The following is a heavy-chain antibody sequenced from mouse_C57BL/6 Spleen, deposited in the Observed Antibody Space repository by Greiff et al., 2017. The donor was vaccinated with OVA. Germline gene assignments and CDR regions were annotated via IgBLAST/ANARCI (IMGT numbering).Heavy chain of an antibody. V-gene: IGHV1-50*01. J-gene: IGHJ4*01. CDR2: IDPSDSYT. Sequence: VQLQQPGAELVKPGASVKLSCKASGYTFTSYWMQWVKQRPGQGLEWIGEIDPSDSYTNYNQKFKGKATLTVDTSSSTAYMQLSSLTSEDSAVYYCARGDGNYVRGAMDYWGQGTSVTVSS. D-gene: IGHD2-1*01. CDR3: ARGDGNYVRGAMDY. CDR1: GYTFTSYW.